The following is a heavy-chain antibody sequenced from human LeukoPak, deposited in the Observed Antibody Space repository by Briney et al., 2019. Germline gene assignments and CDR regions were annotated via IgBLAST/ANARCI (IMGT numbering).Heavy chain of an antibody. D-gene: IGHD3-3*01. V-gene: IGHV4-39*01. CDR3: ARRAQTYYDFWSGYPTRGYFDY. CDR1: GGSISSSSYY. CDR2: IYYSGST. J-gene: IGHJ4*02. Sequence: SETLSLTCTVSGGSISSSSYYWGWIRQPPGKGLEWIGSIYYSGSTYYNPSLKSRVTISVDTSKNQLSLKLSSVTAADTAVYYCARRAQTYYDFWSGYPTRGYFDYWGQGTLVTVSS.